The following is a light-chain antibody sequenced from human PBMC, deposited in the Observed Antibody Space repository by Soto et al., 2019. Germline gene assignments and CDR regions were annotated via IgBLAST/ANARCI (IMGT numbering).Light chain of an antibody. CDR2: KAS. CDR3: QQYNSYST. CDR1: QSISSW. V-gene: IGKV1-5*03. J-gene: IGKJ1*01. Sequence: DIQMTQSPSTLSASVGDRVTITCRASQSISSWLAWYKQKPGKDPKLLVYKASSLESGVPTRFSGRRSGTEFTLTISSLQPDEFATYYCQQYNSYSTFGQGTKVEIK.